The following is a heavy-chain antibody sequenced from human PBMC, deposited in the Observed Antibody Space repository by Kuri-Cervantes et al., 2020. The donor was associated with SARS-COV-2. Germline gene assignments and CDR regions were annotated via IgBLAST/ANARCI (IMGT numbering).Heavy chain of an antibody. CDR2: ISAYNGNT. D-gene: IGHD3-16*02. Sequence: ASVKVSCKASGYTFTSYGISWVRQDPGQGLEWMGWISAYNGNTKYAQKLQGRVTMTTDTSTSTAYMELRSLRSDDTAVYYCARLVYLGELSLFWFDYWGQGTLVTVSS. V-gene: IGHV1-18*01. CDR3: ARLVYLGELSLFWFDY. CDR1: GYTFTSYG. J-gene: IGHJ4*02.